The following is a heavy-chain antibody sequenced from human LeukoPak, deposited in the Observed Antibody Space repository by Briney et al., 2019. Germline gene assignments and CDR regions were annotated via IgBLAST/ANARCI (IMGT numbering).Heavy chain of an antibody. CDR3: VRDPHWGGFDV. CDR2: ISPSGDIT. J-gene: IGHJ3*01. D-gene: IGHD7-27*01. V-gene: IGHV3-23*01. CDR1: GFTFSTYG. Sequence: GGSLRLSCAASGFTFSTYGMNWVRQAPGQGLEWGSGISPSGDITYYADCVMCRFSISRENPKSTVSLQMSSLRAEDTALYYCVRDPHWGGFDVWGQGTMVTVSS.